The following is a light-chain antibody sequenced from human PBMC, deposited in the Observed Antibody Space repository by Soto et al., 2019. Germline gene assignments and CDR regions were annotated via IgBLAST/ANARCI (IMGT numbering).Light chain of an antibody. J-gene: IGKJ1*01. CDR1: QSVSSN. CDR2: GAS. Sequence: EIVMTQSPATLSVSPGERATLSCRASQSVSSNLAGYQQKPGQDARLLLYGASTRATGIPARFSSSGCGAEVTLTISSLQSADFAVYYCQQYNNWPPWTFGQGTKVEIK. V-gene: IGKV3-15*01. CDR3: QQYNNWPPWT.